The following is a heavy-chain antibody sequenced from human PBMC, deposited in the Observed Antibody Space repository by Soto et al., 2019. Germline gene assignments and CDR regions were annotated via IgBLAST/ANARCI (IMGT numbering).Heavy chain of an antibody. CDR2: IYFSGNT. CDR3: ASGDAWGVLLAS. V-gene: IGHV4-31*03. Sequence: PSETLSLTCNVSGASINSGGYYWSWVRQLPGKGLEWIGYIYFSGNTYYNPSLESRVTISLDTSQNQFSLKLTSVSAADTAVYYCASGDAWGVLLASWGQRTLVTVSS. J-gene: IGHJ4*02. CDR1: GASINSGGYY. D-gene: IGHD2-21*02.